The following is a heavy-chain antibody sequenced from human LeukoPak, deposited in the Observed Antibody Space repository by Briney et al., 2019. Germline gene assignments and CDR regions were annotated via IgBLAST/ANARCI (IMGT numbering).Heavy chain of an antibody. V-gene: IGHV1-46*01. CDR2: INPSGGST. CDR1: GYTFTSYY. J-gene: IGHJ4*02. CDR3: ARDSIAAALGHDY. Sequence: GASVKVSCKASGYTFTSYYMHWVRQAPGQGLEWMGIINPSGGSTSYAQKFQGRVTMTRDMSTSTDYMELSSLRAEDTAVYYCARDSIAAALGHDYWGQGTLVTVSS. D-gene: IGHD6-13*01.